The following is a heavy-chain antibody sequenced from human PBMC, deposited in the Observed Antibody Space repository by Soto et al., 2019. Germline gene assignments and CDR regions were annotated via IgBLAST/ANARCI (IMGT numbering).Heavy chain of an antibody. D-gene: IGHD4-17*01. J-gene: IGHJ6*02. V-gene: IGHV1-69*06. CDR1: GGTFSSYA. CDR2: IIPIFGTA. Sequence: GASVKVSCKASGGTFSSYAISWVRQAPGQGLEWMGGIIPIFGTANYAQKFQGRVTITADKSTSTAYMELSSLRSEDTAVYYCARAPLYGDYVSWKLYGMDVWGQGTTVTVSS. CDR3: ARAPLYGDYVSWKLYGMDV.